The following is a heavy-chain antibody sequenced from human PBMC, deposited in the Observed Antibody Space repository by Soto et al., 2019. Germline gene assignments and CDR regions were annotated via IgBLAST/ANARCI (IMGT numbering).Heavy chain of an antibody. CDR3: AKSLRTTAATGYWFDP. D-gene: IGHD4-17*01. CDR2: VTGSGST. J-gene: IGHJ5*02. V-gene: IGHV3-23*01. Sequence: EVQVLESGGGLVQPGGSLRLSCIASGLTLSNYAMTWVRQAPGRGQEWVSTVTGSGSTYYADSVKGRFTIFRDNSKNIRYLKLNSLRAEDPAIYYCAKSLRTTAATGYWFDPWGQGSQVTVSS. CDR1: GLTLSNYA.